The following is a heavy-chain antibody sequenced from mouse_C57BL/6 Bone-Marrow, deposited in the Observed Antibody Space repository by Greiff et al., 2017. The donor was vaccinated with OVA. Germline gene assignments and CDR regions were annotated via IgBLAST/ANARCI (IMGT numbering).Heavy chain of an antibody. J-gene: IGHJ1*03. CDR3: ARRSYGNYPYWYFDV. CDR2: IYWEDDK. Sequence: QVTLKESGPGILQSSQTLSLTCSFSGFSLSTSGLGVSWIRQPSGTGLEWLAHIYWEDDKRYNPSLKSRLTISKDTSRNQVFLKITSVDTADTATYYCARRSYGNYPYWYFDVWGTGTTVTVSS. D-gene: IGHD2-1*01. V-gene: IGHV8-12*01. CDR1: GFSLSTSGLG.